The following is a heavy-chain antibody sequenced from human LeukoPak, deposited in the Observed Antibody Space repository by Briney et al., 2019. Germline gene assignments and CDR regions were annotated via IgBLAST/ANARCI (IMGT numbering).Heavy chain of an antibody. D-gene: IGHD4-17*01. CDR3: ARAYGDYGYYFDY. Sequence: PGGSLRLSCEASGFTFSSYSMNWVRQAPGKGLEWVSSISSSSSYIYYADSVKGRFTISRDNAKNSLYLQMNSLRAEDTAVYYCARAYGDYGYYFDYWGQGTLVTVSS. CDR1: GFTFSSYS. V-gene: IGHV3-21*01. CDR2: ISSSSSYI. J-gene: IGHJ4*02.